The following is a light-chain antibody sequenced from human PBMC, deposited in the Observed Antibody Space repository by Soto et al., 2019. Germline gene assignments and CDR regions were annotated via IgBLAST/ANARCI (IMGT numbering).Light chain of an antibody. Sequence: EIVLTQSPATLSVSPGERVPLSCRASQSVDINLAWYQQKPGQAPRLLIYGASTRATDMPGRFSGRGSGTEFTLTINSLQSEDFAVYYCQQYRNWPRTFAQGTKVDI. CDR1: QSVDIN. V-gene: IGKV3-15*01. CDR3: QQYRNWPRT. J-gene: IGKJ1*01. CDR2: GAS.